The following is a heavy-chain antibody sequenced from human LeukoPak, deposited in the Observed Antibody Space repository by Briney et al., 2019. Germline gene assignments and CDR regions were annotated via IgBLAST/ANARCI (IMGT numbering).Heavy chain of an antibody. J-gene: IGHJ4*02. CDR2: IYHSGST. Sequence: SETLSLTCAVSGGSFSGYYWSWIRQPPGKGLEWIGEIYHSGSTNYNPSLRSRVTISVDTSKNQFSLKLSSVTAADTAVYYCARARVRGAPCVYWGQGTRVTGSS. CDR3: ARARVRGAPCVY. CDR1: GGSFSGYY. V-gene: IGHV4-34*01. D-gene: IGHD3-10*01.